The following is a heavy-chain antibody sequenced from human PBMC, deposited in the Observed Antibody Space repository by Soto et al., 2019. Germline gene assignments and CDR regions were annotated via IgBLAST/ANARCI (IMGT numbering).Heavy chain of an antibody. CDR1: GGSFSGYY. Sequence: QVQLQQWGAGLLKPSETLSLTCAVYGGSFSGYYWTWIRQSPGKGLEWIGEINHSGSTNNSPSLKSRANISVDTSKNQLSLKLSSVTAADTAVSYCARGYCSGDSCYWPYYWGQGTPVTVSS. CDR3: ARGYCSGDSCYWPYY. J-gene: IGHJ4*02. V-gene: IGHV4-34*04. D-gene: IGHD2-15*01. CDR2: INHSGST.